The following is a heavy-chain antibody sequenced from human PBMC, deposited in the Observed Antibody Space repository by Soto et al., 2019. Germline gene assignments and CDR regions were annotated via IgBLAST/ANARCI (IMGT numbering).Heavy chain of an antibody. CDR2: IYYSGST. CDR3: ARGGYSFGYYFDY. D-gene: IGHD5-18*01. V-gene: IGHV4-59*01. Sequence: SETLSLTCTVSGGSISGYYWSWIRQPPGKGPDWIGHIYYSGSTTYNPSLKSRVTISVDTSKNQFSLKLSFVTAADTAVYYCARGGYSFGYYFDYWGQGTLVTVS. J-gene: IGHJ4*02. CDR1: GGSISGYY.